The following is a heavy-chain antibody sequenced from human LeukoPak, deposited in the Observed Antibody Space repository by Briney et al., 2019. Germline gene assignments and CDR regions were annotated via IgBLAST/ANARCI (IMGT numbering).Heavy chain of an antibody. V-gene: IGHV3-21*01. CDR2: ISSSSSFI. J-gene: IGHJ4*02. CDR1: GFTFSRYS. CDR3: ARDPPLGSCSTISCPHLDC. D-gene: IGHD2-2*01. Sequence: KPGGSLRLSCAASGFTFSRYSMNWVRQAPGKGLEWVSSISSSSSFIYYADSVKGRFTISRDNAKNSLYLQMNSLRAEDTAVYYCARDPPLGSCSTISCPHLDCWGQGTLVTVSS.